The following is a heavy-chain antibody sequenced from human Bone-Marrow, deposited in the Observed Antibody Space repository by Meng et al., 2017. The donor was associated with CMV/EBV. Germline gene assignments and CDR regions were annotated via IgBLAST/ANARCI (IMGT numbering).Heavy chain of an antibody. CDR1: GYIFTDYY. V-gene: IGHV1-2*02. D-gene: IGHD1-7*01. Sequence: ASVKVSCKASGYIFTDYYIHWVRQAPGQGLEWMGWIFPASGGTVFAQNFQGRVTMTRDTSISTAYMELSRLKSDDTAVYFCARDGGLTGATWDYYYYGMDVWGQGTTVTVSS. J-gene: IGHJ6*02. CDR3: ARDGGLTGATWDYYYYGMDV. CDR2: IFPASGGT.